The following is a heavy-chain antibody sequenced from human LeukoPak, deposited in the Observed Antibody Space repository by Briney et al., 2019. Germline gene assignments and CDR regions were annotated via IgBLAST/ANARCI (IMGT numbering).Heavy chain of an antibody. CDR1: GFTVSSNY. Sequence: GGSLRLSCAASGFTVSSNYMCWVRQAPGKGLEWVSVIYSGGSTYYADSVKGRFTISRDNSKNTLYLQMNSLRAEDTAVYYCARGGVRRVLLYYFDSWGQGTLVTVSS. J-gene: IGHJ4*02. D-gene: IGHD3-10*01. CDR3: ARGGVRRVLLYYFDS. V-gene: IGHV3-53*01. CDR2: IYSGGST.